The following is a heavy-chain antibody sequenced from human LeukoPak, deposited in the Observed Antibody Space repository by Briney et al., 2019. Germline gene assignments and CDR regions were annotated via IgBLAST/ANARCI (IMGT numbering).Heavy chain of an antibody. Sequence: ASVTVSCKASGYTFTSYDINWVRQATGQGLEWMGWMNPNSGNTGYAQKFQGRVTMTRNTSISTAYMELSSLRSEDTAVYYCARGPSYVVTFGGVINWFDPWGQGTLVTVSS. D-gene: IGHD3-16*01. CDR3: ARGPSYVVTFGGVINWFDP. J-gene: IGHJ5*02. CDR1: GYTFTSYD. CDR2: MNPNSGNT. V-gene: IGHV1-8*01.